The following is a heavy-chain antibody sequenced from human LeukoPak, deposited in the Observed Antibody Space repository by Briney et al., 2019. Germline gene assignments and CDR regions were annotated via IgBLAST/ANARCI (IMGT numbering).Heavy chain of an antibody. V-gene: IGHV4-59*01. CDR2: IYYSGSA. CDR1: GDSISSYY. Sequence: PSETLSLTCTVSGDSISSYYWSWIRQPPGKGLEWIGYIYYSGSANYNPSLKSRVTISVDTSKNQFSLSLSSVTAADTAVYYCANRATSGHFLDYWGQGTLVTVSS. J-gene: IGHJ4*02. CDR3: ANRATSGHFLDY. D-gene: IGHD3-3*02.